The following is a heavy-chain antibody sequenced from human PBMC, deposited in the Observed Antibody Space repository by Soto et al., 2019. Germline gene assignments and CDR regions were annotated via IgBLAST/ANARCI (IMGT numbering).Heavy chain of an antibody. CDR2: MHYSGKT. D-gene: IGHD5-18*01. J-gene: IGHJ3*02. CDR1: GSIGNYY. V-gene: IGHV4-59*13. CDR3: ARGRGYSYGYRAFEI. Sequence: GSIGNYYRSWIRQPPGKGLEWIGYMHYSGKTNYNPSLKSRVTISVDASKNQFSLNLTSVTAADTAVYYCARGRGYSYGYRAFEIWGQGTMVNVSS.